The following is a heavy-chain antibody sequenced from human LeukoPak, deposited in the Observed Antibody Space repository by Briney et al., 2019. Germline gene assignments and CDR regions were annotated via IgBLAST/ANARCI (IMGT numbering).Heavy chain of an antibody. CDR3: TTDRATVVTFDY. Sequence: GGSLRLSCAASGFTFSNAWMSWVRQAPGKGLEWVGRIKSKTDGGTTDYAAPVKGRFTISRDDSENTLYLQMNSLKTEDTAVYYCTTDRATVVTFDYWGQGTLVTVSS. CDR1: GFTFSNAW. CDR2: IKSKTDGGTT. D-gene: IGHD4-23*01. J-gene: IGHJ4*02. V-gene: IGHV3-15*01.